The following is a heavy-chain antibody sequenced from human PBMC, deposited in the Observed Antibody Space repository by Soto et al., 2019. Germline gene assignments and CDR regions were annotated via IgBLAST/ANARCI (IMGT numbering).Heavy chain of an antibody. D-gene: IGHD3-10*01. J-gene: IGHJ4*02. CDR3: AREGVHNYTEYYFDY. CDR1: GCTFSYYP. V-gene: IGHV3-21*06. Sequence: GSLRLSNAASGCTFSYYPLHWVRRAPGKGLEWVSSISGIRDYIRYADSVKGRFTIYRDNAKTSLYLQMNSLTAEDTAVYYCAREGVHNYTEYYFDYWGQGTLVTVSS. CDR2: ISGIRDYI.